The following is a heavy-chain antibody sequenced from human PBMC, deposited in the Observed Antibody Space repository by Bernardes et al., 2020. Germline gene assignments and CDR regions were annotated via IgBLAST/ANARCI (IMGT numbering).Heavy chain of an antibody. V-gene: IGHV3-21*01. CDR3: GRDSNRFCTGGSCYWGFDS. CDR2: ISSSSSYI. D-gene: IGHD2-15*01. CDR1: GFTFSTYS. Sequence: GSLRLSCAASGFTFSTYSMNWVRQAPGKGLEWVSSISSSSSYIYYADSVKGRFTISRDNAKNSLYLQMNSLRVEDTAVYYCGRDSNRFCTGGSCYWGFDSWGQGTLVTVSS. J-gene: IGHJ4*02.